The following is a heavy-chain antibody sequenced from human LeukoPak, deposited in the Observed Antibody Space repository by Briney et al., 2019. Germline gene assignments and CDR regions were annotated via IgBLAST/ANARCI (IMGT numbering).Heavy chain of an antibody. CDR1: GYTFTGHY. V-gene: IGHV1-2*02. CDR3: ARGDYDFWSGYSTYFDY. D-gene: IGHD3-3*01. Sequence: ASVKVSCKASGYTFTGHYMHWVRQAPGQGLEWMGWINPNSGGTNYAQKFQGRVTMTRDTSISTAYMELSRLRSDDTAVYYCARGDYDFWSGYSTYFDYWGQGTLVTVSS. CDR2: INPNSGGT. J-gene: IGHJ4*02.